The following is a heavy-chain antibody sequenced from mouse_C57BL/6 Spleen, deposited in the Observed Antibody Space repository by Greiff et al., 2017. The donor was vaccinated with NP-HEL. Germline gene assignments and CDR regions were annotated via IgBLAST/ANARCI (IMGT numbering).Heavy chain of an antibody. CDR2: IDPSDSYT. J-gene: IGHJ4*01. D-gene: IGHD1-1*01. CDR1: GYTFTSYW. V-gene: IGHV1-69*01. Sequence: VQLQQSGAELVMPGASVKLSCKASGYTFTSYWMHWVKQRPGQGLEWIGEIDPSDSYTNYNQKFKGKSTLTVDKSSSTAYMQLSSLTSEDSAVYYCARNSGYYGSSSHAMDYWGQGTSVTVSS. CDR3: ARNSGYYGSSSHAMDY.